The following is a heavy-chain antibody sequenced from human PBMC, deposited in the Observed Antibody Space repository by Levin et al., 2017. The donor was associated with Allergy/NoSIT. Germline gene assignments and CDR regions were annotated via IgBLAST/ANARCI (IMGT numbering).Heavy chain of an antibody. D-gene: IGHD3-9*01. V-gene: IGHV4-31*03. CDR3: ARDAELGDHDIMTGAGFDP. CDR1: GGSISSGTYY. CDR2: IYRSGST. J-gene: IGHJ5*02. Sequence: SETLSLTCTVSGGSISSGTYYWSWIRQHPGKGLEWIGYIYRSGSTYYNPSLRRRATISVDTSKNQFSLTLSSVTAADTALYYCARDAELGDHDIMTGAGFDPWGQGTLVTVSS.